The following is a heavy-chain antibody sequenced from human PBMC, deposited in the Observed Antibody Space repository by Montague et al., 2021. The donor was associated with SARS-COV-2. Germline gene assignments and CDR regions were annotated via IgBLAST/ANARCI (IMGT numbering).Heavy chain of an antibody. J-gene: IGHJ4*02. D-gene: IGHD7-27*01. CDR3: ASVNTAGAY. V-gene: IGHV4-61*01. Sequence: SETLSLTCTVSGGSVSSGSYYWSWIRQPPGKGLEWIGYIYYSGSTNYNPSLKSRVTISVDTSKNQFSLKLSSVTAADTAVYSCASVNTAGAYWGQGTLVTVSS. CDR1: GGSVSSGSYY. CDR2: IYYSGST.